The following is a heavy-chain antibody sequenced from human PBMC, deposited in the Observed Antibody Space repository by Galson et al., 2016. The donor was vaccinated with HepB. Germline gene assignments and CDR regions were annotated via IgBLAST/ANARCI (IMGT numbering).Heavy chain of an antibody. D-gene: IGHD3-10*01. J-gene: IGHJ6*02. V-gene: IGHV3-9*01. CDR1: GFNFDDYA. Sequence: SLRLSCATSGFNFDDYAMHWVRQGPGKGLEWVSSVTWNSGSMGYADSVKGRFTIPRDNAKTSLYLQMNSLRPEDTALYYCAKDLSRGSGSYYSRYYYYGVDVWGRGTTVTVSS. CDR2: VTWNSGSM. CDR3: AKDLSRGSGSYYSRYYYYGVDV.